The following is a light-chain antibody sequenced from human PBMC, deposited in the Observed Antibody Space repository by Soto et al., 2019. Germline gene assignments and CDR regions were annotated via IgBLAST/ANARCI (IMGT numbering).Light chain of an antibody. Sequence: QFALTQPASVSGSPGQSITISCTGTSSDVGGYNYVSWYQQHPDKAPKLVIYNVNNRPSGVSDRFSGSKSGNTASLIISGLQAEDEADYYCSSYTSISTVVFGGGTQLTVL. CDR1: SSDVGGYNY. V-gene: IGLV2-14*03. J-gene: IGLJ2*01. CDR2: NVN. CDR3: SSYTSISTVV.